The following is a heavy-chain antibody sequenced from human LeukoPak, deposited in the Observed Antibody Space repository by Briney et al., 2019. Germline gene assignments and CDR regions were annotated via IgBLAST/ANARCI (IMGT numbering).Heavy chain of an antibody. D-gene: IGHD1-26*01. CDR2: ISSSGSTI. J-gene: IGHJ3*02. CDR1: GFTFSSYE. V-gene: IGHV3-48*03. CDR3: ARESTGVGATLTDAFDI. Sequence: GGSLRLSCAASGFTFSSYEMNWVRQAPGKGLEWVSYISSSGSTIYYADSVKGRFTISRDNSKNTLYLQMNSLRAEDTAVYYCARESTGVGATLTDAFDIWGQGTMVTVSS.